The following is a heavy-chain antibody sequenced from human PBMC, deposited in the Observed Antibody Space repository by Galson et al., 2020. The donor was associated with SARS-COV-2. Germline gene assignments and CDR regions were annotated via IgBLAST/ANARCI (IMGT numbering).Heavy chain of an antibody. D-gene: IGHD6-19*01. CDR3: AKDSKWVVINYYYYGMDV. J-gene: IGHJ6*02. V-gene: IGHV3-23*01. Sequence: GESLKISCVASGFTFYISDMSWVRQAPGKGLEWVSGISGGGGSTFYTDSVKGRFTISRDNSQNTLYLQMNSLRAEDTAVYYCAKDSKWVVINYYYYGMDVWGHGTTVTVSS. CDR1: GFTFYISD. CDR2: ISGGGGST.